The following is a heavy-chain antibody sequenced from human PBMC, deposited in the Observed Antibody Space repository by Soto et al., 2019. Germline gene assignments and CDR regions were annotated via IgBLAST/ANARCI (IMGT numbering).Heavy chain of an antibody. D-gene: IGHD6-13*01. J-gene: IGHJ1*01. Sequence: QVQLQESGPGLVKPSETLSLTCTVSGGSISSYYWSWIRQPPGKGLEWIGYMYYSGSTNYNPSLMLRVTGSADTSKHQCSLKLTSATAADTAGYYCARSSSSWPAEYFKHWGQGTLVTVSS. CDR3: ARSSSSWPAEYFKH. V-gene: IGHV4-59*08. CDR1: GGSISSYY. CDR2: MYYSGST.